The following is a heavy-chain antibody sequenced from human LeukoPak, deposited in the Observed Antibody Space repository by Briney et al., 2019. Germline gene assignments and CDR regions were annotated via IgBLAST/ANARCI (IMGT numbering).Heavy chain of an antibody. D-gene: IGHD3/OR15-3a*01. V-gene: IGHV3-23*01. CDR3: ANGRYDALTGYYTALDY. CDR2: ITGTTATGDPP. Sequence: PGGSLRLSCAASGFTFSNNAMTWVRQAPGKGLECVSAITGTTATGDPPYYADSVKGRFTISRDNSKNTLYLQMDNLRAEDTAVYFCANGRYDALTGYYTALDYWGQGTLVTVSS. J-gene: IGHJ4*02. CDR1: GFTFSNNA.